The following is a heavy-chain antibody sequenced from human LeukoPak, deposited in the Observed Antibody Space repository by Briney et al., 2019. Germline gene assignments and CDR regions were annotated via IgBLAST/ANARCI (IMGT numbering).Heavy chain of an antibody. CDR3: AKNDFGSGWVGDY. J-gene: IGHJ4*02. Sequence: GGSLRLSCAASGFTFSSYAMSWVRQAPGKGLEWVSSISGSGGSTYYADSMKGRFTISRDNSKNTLYLQMNSLRAEDTAVYYCAKNDFGSGWVGDYWGQGTLVTVSS. CDR1: GFTFSSYA. V-gene: IGHV3-23*01. D-gene: IGHD6-19*01. CDR2: ISGSGGST.